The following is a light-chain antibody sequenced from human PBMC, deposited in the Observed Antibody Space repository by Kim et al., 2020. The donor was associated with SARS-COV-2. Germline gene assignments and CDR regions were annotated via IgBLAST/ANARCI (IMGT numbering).Light chain of an antibody. V-gene: IGKV3-20*01. CDR3: QQYGKSPST. CDR1: QSVSSSH. J-gene: IGKJ5*01. CDR2: GGS. Sequence: EIVFPQSPGTLTLSPGERATLSCRASQSVSSSHLAWYQQKPDQAPRLLIYGGSIRASGTPDRFSGSGSGTDFSLTISRLEPEDFAVYCCQQYGKSPSTFGQGPRLEIK.